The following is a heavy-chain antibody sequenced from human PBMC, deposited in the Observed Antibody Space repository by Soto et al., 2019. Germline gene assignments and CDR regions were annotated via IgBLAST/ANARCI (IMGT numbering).Heavy chain of an antibody. CDR1: GYTFTSYG. Sequence: ASVKISCKASGYTFTSYGISWVRQAPGQGLEWMGWISAYNGNTNYAQKLQGRVTMTTDTSTSTAYMELRSLRSDDTAVYYCANMGYSYGPLTYWGQGTLVTVSS. CDR2: ISAYNGNT. J-gene: IGHJ4*02. D-gene: IGHD5-18*01. V-gene: IGHV1-18*04. CDR3: ANMGYSYGPLTY.